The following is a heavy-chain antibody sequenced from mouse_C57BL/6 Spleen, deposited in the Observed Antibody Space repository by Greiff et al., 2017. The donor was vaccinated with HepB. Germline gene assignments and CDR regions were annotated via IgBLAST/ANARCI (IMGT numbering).Heavy chain of an antibody. CDR1: GFTFSSYG. Sequence: EVKVVESGGDLVKPGGSLKLSCAASGFTFSSYGMSWVRQTPDKRLEWVATISSGGSYTYYPDSVKGRFTISRDNAKNTLYLQMSSLKSEDTAMYYCARHGSSYEGFDYWGQGTTLTVSS. V-gene: IGHV5-6*01. CDR3: ARHGSSYEGFDY. J-gene: IGHJ2*01. CDR2: ISSGGSYT. D-gene: IGHD1-1*01.